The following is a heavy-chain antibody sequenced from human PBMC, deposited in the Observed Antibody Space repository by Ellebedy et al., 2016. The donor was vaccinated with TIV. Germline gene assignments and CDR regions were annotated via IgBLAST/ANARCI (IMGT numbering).Heavy chain of an antibody. Sequence: GESLKISCKGSGYSFTSYWIGWVRQMPGKGLEWMGIIYPGDSDTRYSPSFQGQVTISADKSISTAYLQWSSLKASDTAMYYCARLCGDAHFDWLLSRGYFDLWGRGTLVTVSS. V-gene: IGHV5-51*01. CDR1: GYSFTSYW. CDR3: ARLCGDAHFDWLLSRGYFDL. D-gene: IGHD3-9*01. CDR2: IYPGDSDT. J-gene: IGHJ2*01.